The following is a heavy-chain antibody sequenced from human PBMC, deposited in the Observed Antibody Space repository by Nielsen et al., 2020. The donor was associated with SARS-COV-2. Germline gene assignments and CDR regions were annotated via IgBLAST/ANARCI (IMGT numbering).Heavy chain of an antibody. D-gene: IGHD6-13*01. CDR1: GGSISSYY. V-gene: IGHV4-34*01. Sequence: ESLKISCTVSGGSISSYYWGWIRQPPGKGLEWIGEINHSGSTNYNPSLKSRVTISVDTSKNQFSLKLSSVTAADTAVYYCARPKRAAAGNSYFDYWGQGTLVTVSS. CDR2: INHSGST. J-gene: IGHJ4*02. CDR3: ARPKRAAAGNSYFDY.